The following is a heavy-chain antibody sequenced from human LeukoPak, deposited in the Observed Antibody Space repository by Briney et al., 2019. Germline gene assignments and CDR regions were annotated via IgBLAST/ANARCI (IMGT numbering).Heavy chain of an antibody. D-gene: IGHD5-12*01. J-gene: IGHJ4*02. CDR3: APLAATTDY. V-gene: IGHV3-23*01. CDR1: GFTFSSYW. CDR2: ISASGGGT. Sequence: GGSLRLSCAASGFTFSSYWMHWVPQALGKGLVWVSSISASGGGTYYADSVKGRFTISRDTSKNTLYLQMNSLRAEDTAVYYCAPLAATTDYWGQGTLVTVSS.